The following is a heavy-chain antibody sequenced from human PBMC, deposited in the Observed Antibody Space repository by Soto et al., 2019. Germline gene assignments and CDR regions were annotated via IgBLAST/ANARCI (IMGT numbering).Heavy chain of an antibody. CDR3: ARDRIIAAAGRRYYYYGMDV. Sequence: PSETLSLTCAVSGGSISSGGYSWSWIRQPPGKGLEWIGYIYHSGSTYYNPSLKSRVTISVDRSKNQFSQKLSSVTAADTAVYYCARDRIIAAAGRRYYYYGMDVWGQGTTVTVSS. CDR1: GGSISSGGYS. D-gene: IGHD6-13*01. CDR2: IYHSGST. J-gene: IGHJ6*02. V-gene: IGHV4-30-2*01.